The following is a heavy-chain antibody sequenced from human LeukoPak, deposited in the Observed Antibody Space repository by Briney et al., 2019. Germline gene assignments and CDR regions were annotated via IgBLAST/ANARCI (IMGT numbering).Heavy chain of an antibody. D-gene: IGHD1-26*01. J-gene: IGHJ3*02. CDR2: IRYDGSNK. CDR1: GFTFSSYG. V-gene: IGHV3-30*02. CDR3: AKDPDEWELSGSGAFDI. Sequence: GGSLRLSCAASGFTFSSYGMHWVRQAPGKGLEWVAFIRYDGSNKYYADSVKGRFTISRDNSKNTLYLQMNSLRAEDTAVYYCAKDPDEWELSGSGAFDIWGQGTMVTVSS.